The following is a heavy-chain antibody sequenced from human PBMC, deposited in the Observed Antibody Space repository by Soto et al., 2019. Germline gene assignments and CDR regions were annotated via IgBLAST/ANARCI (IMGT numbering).Heavy chain of an antibody. D-gene: IGHD3-22*01. Sequence: ASVKVSCKASGYTFTGYYMHWVRQAPGQGLEWMGWINPNSGGTNYAQKFQGRVTMTRDTSISTAYMELSRLRSEDTAVYYCARDREGYYDSSGFDPWGQGTLVTVSS. CDR2: INPNSGGT. CDR3: ARDREGYYDSSGFDP. V-gene: IGHV1-2*02. CDR1: GYTFTGYY. J-gene: IGHJ5*02.